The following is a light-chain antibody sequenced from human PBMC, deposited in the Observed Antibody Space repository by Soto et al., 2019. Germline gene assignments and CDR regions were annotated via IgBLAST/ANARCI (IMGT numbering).Light chain of an antibody. CDR3: SSYTSNSTPWV. V-gene: IGLV2-14*01. J-gene: IGLJ3*02. CDR1: SSDVGAYNY. CDR2: DVT. Sequence: QSALTQPASVSGSPGQSITISCPGRSSDVGAYNYVSWYQQHPGKAPKLMIYDVTNRPSGVSNRFSGSKSGNTASLTISGLQAEDESDYYCSSYTSNSTPWVFGGGTKLTVL.